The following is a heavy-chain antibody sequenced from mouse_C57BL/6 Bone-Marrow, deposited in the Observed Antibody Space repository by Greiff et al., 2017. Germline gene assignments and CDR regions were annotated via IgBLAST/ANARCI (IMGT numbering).Heavy chain of an antibody. CDR2: SDPNSGGT. J-gene: IGHJ4*01. CDR1: GYTFTSYW. Sequence: VQLQQPGAELVKPGASVKLSCKASGYTFTSYWMHWVKQRPGRGLEWIGRSDPNSGGTKYNEKFKSKATLTVDKPSSTAYMQLSSLTSEDSAVYDCARWVYDYDDYYAMDYWGQGTSVTVSS. CDR3: ARWVYDYDDYYAMDY. V-gene: IGHV1-72*01. D-gene: IGHD2-4*01.